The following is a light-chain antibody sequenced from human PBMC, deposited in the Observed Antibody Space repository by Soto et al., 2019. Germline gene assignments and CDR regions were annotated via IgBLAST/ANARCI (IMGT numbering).Light chain of an antibody. CDR2: GVS. V-gene: IGKV1-39*01. CDR1: QRINNF. Sequence: DIPMTQSPSSLSASVGDRVTITCRSSQRINNFLNWYQQKPGKAPSLLIYGVSILQSGVPSRFSGSGSGTDFTLTISSLQLEDFATYYCQQRSDSPNTFGQGTRLEIK. J-gene: IGKJ5*01. CDR3: QQRSDSPNT.